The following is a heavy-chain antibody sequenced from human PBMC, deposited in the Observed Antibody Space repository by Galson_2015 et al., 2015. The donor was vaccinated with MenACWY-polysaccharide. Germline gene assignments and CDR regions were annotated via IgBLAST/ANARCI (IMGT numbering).Heavy chain of an antibody. J-gene: IGHJ4*02. D-gene: IGHD2-21*01. Sequence: SLRLSCAVSGFTISNYWMYWVRQAPGKGLEWVANIKQDGSEKNYVGSVKGRFTISRDNAKNTLYLQMNSLRADDTALYYCAKSGGDGVTVFATVPTAPESWGQGTLVTVSS. CDR3: AKSGGDGVTVFATVPTAPES. CDR2: IKQDGSEK. CDR1: GFTISNYW. V-gene: IGHV3-7*03.